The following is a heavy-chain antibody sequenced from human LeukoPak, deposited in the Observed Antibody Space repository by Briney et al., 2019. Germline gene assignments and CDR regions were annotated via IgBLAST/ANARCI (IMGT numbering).Heavy chain of an antibody. CDR3: AREWGHYYGLGSYNYGAFDI. V-gene: IGHV4-34*01. CDR1: GGSFSGYY. CDR2: INHSGST. Sequence: TSETLSLTCAVYGGSFSGYYWSWIHQPPGKGLEWIGEINHSGSTNYNPSLKSRVTISVDTSKNQFSLKLSSVTAADTAVYYCAREWGHYYGLGSYNYGAFDIWGQGTMVTVSS. J-gene: IGHJ3*02. D-gene: IGHD3-10*01.